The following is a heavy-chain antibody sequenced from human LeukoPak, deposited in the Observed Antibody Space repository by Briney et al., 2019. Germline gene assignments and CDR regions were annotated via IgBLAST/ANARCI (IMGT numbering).Heavy chain of an antibody. CDR1: GFTFSTYA. Sequence: GGSLRLSSAASGFTFSTYAMSWVRQAPGKGLEWVSAISGSGTRTYYADSVKGRFTVSRDNSKNTLYLQMNSLRAEDTAIYYCAREPTAAGYVDYWGQGTLATVSS. CDR3: AREPTAAGYVDY. D-gene: IGHD3-16*01. V-gene: IGHV3-23*01. CDR2: ISGSGTRT. J-gene: IGHJ4*02.